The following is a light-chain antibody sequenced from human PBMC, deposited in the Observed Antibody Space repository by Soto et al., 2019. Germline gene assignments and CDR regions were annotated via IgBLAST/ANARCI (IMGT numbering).Light chain of an antibody. Sequence: QSALTQPASVSGSPGQSITISCTGTSSDVGGYNYVSWYQQHPGKAPTLMIYEVSHRPSGVSNRFSGSKSGNTDSLTLSGLQAEAEADYYCSSYTSSRTWVFGGGTKMTVL. CDR2: EVS. CDR1: SSDVGGYNY. J-gene: IGLJ3*02. CDR3: SSYTSSRTWV. V-gene: IGLV2-14*01.